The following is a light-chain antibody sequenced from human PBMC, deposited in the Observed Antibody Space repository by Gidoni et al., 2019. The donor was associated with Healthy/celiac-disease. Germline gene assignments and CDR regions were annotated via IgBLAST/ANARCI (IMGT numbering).Light chain of an antibody. CDR1: SSDVGSYNL. V-gene: IGLV2-23*01. CDR2: EGS. J-gene: IGLJ2*01. CDR3: CSYAGSSTVV. Sequence: SALTQPASVSGSPGQSITISCTGPSSDVGSYNLVSWYQQHTGKAPKLMIYEGSKRPSGVSNRFSGSKSGNTASLTISGLQAEDEADYYCCSYAGSSTVVFGGGTKLTVL.